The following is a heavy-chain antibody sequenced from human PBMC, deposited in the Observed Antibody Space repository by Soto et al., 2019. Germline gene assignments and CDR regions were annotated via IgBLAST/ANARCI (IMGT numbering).Heavy chain of an antibody. CDR2: IYYRGST. V-gene: IGHV4-30-4*01. D-gene: IGHD2-2*01. CDR3: ARLPFHCSSTSCYDFYFYGMDV. CDR1: GGSMSSDNYY. Sequence: QVQLQESGPGLVKPSQTLSLTCTVSGGSMSSDNYYWSWIRQPPGKGLEWIGHIYYRGSTYYNPSLEGRVTITVDTSKNQFSLKLSSVTATDTAVYYCARLPFHCSSTSCYDFYFYGMDVWGQGTTVTVSS. J-gene: IGHJ6*02.